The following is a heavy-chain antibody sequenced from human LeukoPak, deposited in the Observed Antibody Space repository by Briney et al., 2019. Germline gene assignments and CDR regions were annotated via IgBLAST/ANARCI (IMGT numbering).Heavy chain of an antibody. CDR1: GVSFSGYY. D-gene: IGHD5-24*01. V-gene: IGHV4-34*01. Sequence: PSETLCLTCVVYGVSFSGYYWSWIRQPPGKGLEWIGEINHSGSTNYNTSLNSRVTISVDTSKNQFSQKLRSVTAADTAVYYCARTRWLQSLFDYWGQGTLVAVSS. CDR3: ARTRWLQSLFDY. J-gene: IGHJ4*02. CDR2: INHSGST.